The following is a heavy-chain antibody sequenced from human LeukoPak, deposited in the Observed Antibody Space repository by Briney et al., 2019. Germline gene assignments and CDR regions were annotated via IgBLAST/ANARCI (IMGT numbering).Heavy chain of an antibody. CDR1: GYSISSGYY. D-gene: IGHD3-22*01. CDR3: ARVYYYDSSGYHY. CDR2: IYHSGST. V-gene: IGHV4-38-2*01. Sequence: SETLSLTCAVFGYSISSGYYWGWIRQPPGKGLEWIGSIYHSGSTYYNPSLKSRVTISVDTSKNQFSLKLSSVTAADTAVYYCARVYYYDSSGYHYWGQGTLVTVSS. J-gene: IGHJ4*02.